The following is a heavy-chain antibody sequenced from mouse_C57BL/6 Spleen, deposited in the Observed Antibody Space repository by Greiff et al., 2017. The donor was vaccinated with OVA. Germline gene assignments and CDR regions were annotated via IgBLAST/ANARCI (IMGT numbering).Heavy chain of an antibody. Sequence: VQLQQSGPELVKPGASVKISCKASGYSFTSYYIHWVQQRPGPGLEWIGWIYPGSGNTTYNEKFKGKATLTADTSSSTAYMQLSSLTSADSAVYYCARGYYGSSYDWFAYWGQGTLVTVSA. V-gene: IGHV1-66*01. J-gene: IGHJ3*01. CDR1: GYSFTSYY. D-gene: IGHD1-1*01. CDR2: IYPGSGNT. CDR3: ARGYYGSSYDWFAY.